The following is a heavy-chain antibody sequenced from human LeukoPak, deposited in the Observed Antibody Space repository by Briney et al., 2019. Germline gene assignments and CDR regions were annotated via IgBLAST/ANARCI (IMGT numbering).Heavy chain of an antibody. V-gene: IGHV3-74*01. Sequence: GGTLRLSCAASGFTFSNYWMHWVRQAPGKGPVWVSHINTDGSGTSYADSVKGRFTISRDNAANMLYLQMNSLRAEDTAVYYCARDVLRRGQGTLVTVSS. CDR3: ARDVLR. D-gene: IGHD5-12*01. J-gene: IGHJ4*02. CDR2: INTDGSGT. CDR1: GFTFSNYW.